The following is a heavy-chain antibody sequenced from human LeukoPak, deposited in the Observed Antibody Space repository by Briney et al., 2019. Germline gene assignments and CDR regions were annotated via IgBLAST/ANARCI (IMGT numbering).Heavy chain of an antibody. CDR1: GYTFTSYG. Sequence: ASVKVSCKASGYTFTSYGISWVRQAPGHGLEWMGWISAYDGKTFYAQKFQGRVTMTTDTSTSTAYIELRSLTSDDTAVYYCAREWFGESTRAIFDYWGQGTLVTVSS. J-gene: IGHJ4*02. V-gene: IGHV1-18*01. D-gene: IGHD3-10*01. CDR2: ISAYDGKT. CDR3: AREWFGESTRAIFDY.